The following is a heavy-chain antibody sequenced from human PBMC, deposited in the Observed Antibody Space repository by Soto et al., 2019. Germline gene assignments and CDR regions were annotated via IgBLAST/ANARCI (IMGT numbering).Heavy chain of an antibody. CDR2: ISYDGSNK. Sequence: QVQLVESGGGVVQPGRSLRLSCAASGFTFSSYAMNWVRQAPGKGLEWVAVISYDGSNKYYADSVKGRFTISRDNSKNTLYLQMNSLRAEDTAVYYCARDGAGSYGMDVWGQGTTVTVSS. D-gene: IGHD3-16*01. CDR3: ARDGAGSYGMDV. J-gene: IGHJ6*02. CDR1: GFTFSSYA. V-gene: IGHV3-30-3*01.